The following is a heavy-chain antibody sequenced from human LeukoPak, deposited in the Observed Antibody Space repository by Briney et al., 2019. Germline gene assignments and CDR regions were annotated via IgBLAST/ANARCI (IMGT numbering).Heavy chain of an antibody. J-gene: IGHJ5*02. Sequence: SETLSLTCTVSGGSISSYYWSWIRQPAGKGLEWIGRIYTSGSTNYNPSLKSRVTMSVDTSKNQFSLKLSSVTAADTAVYYCARSPRRITIFGVAHNWFDPWGQGTLVTVSS. CDR1: GGSISSYY. D-gene: IGHD3-3*01. V-gene: IGHV4-4*07. CDR2: IYTSGST. CDR3: ARSPRRITIFGVAHNWFDP.